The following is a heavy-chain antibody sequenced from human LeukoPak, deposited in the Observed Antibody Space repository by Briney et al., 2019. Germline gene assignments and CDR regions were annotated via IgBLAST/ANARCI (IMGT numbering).Heavy chain of an antibody. CDR3: ARVPAAMRIVDY. V-gene: IGHV1-2*02. CDR2: INPNSGGT. J-gene: IGHJ4*02. Sequence: ASVKVSCKASGYTFTGYYMHWVRQAPGQGLEWVGWINPNSGGTNYAQKFQGRVTMTRDTSISTAYMELSRLRSDDTAVYYCARVPAAMRIVDYWGQGTLVTVSS. D-gene: IGHD2-2*01. CDR1: GYTFTGYY.